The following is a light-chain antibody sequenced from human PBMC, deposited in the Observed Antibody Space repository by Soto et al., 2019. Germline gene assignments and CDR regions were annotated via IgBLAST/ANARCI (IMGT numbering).Light chain of an antibody. CDR3: QQYIRRPLS. CDR2: DAS. V-gene: IGKV3-15*01. J-gene: IGKJ5*01. Sequence: EILMTQSPATLSLSPGEGVTLSCRAAQDVTNSVAWYQQKSGQAPRLLIYDASARASGVSARFSGSGSGTDFTRTISGLQAEDFAVYFCQQYIRRPLSFGQGTRLEIK. CDR1: QDVTNS.